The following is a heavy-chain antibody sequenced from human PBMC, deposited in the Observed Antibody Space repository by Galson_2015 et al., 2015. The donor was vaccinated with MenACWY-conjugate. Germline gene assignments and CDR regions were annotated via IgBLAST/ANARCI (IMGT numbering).Heavy chain of an antibody. D-gene: IGHD1-26*01. Sequence: QSGAEVKKPGESLKISCKGSGYSFSTYWIAWVRQLPRKGLEWMGLISPGDSNTRYSPAFHGQVTISADKSISTAYLQLHSLQASDTAMYYCARHPPGGRGMDVWGQGTTVTVSS. J-gene: IGHJ6*02. CDR3: ARHPPGGRGMDV. CDR1: GYSFSTYW. CDR2: ISPGDSNT. V-gene: IGHV5-51*01.